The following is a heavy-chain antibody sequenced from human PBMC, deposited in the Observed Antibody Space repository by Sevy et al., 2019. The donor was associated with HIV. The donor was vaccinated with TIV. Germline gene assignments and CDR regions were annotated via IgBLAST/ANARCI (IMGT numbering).Heavy chain of an antibody. CDR2: INQDGSVI. J-gene: IGHJ4*02. D-gene: IGHD2-8*01. Sequence: GGSLRLSCTASGFTFSDSWMHWVRQAPGKGLEWLANINQDGSVIYYVDSVKGRFTISRDNSRNSLFLQMSSLRAGDTATYYCASAIGKDGAYWGQGTLVTVSS. V-gene: IGHV3-7*03. CDR1: GFTFSDSW. CDR3: ASAIGKDGAY.